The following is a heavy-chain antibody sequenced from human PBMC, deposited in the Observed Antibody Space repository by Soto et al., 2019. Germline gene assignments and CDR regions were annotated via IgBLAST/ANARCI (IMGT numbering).Heavy chain of an antibody. CDR2: INTDGGIT. V-gene: IGHV3-74*01. CDR3: TREAGYCSRTSCYRRAFDS. J-gene: IGHJ3*02. D-gene: IGHD2-2*01. CDR1: GFTFSSHW. Sequence: EVQRVESGGDLVQPGGSLRLSCAASGFTFSSHWMHWVRRVPGKGLVWVSHINTDGGITGYADSVKGRFTISRDNAKNTLYLQMNGLRVEDTSVYYCTREAGYCSRTSCYRRAFDSWGQGTMVTVSS.